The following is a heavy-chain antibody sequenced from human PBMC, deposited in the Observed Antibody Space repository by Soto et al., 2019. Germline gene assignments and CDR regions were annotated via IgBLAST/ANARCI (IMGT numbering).Heavy chain of an antibody. CDR1: GYTFFTYD. CDR3: ARHHGPTTSENWFDP. D-gene: IGHD1-26*01. V-gene: IGHV1-18*01. J-gene: IGHJ5*02. Sequence: QVHLVQSGVEVKTPGASVKVSCQASGYTFFTYDIRWVRQAPGQGLEWMGWISTYSGDTKYAQKFQGRVTMTTATSTTTSYLALRSLRSDDTAVYYCARHHGPTTSENWFDPWGQGTLVTVSS. CDR2: ISTYSGDT.